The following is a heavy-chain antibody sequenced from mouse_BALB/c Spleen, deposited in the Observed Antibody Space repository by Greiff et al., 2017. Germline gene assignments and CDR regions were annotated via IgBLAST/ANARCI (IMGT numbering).Heavy chain of an antibody. Sequence: EVQLQQSGPDLVKPSQSLSLTCTVTGYSITSGYSWHWIRQFPGNKLEWMGYIHYSGSTNYNPSLKSRISITRDTSKNQFFLQLNSVTTEDTATYYCASSMITEWIYYAMDYWGQGTSVTVSS. D-gene: IGHD2-4*01. J-gene: IGHJ4*01. CDR1: GYSITSGYS. CDR3: ASSMITEWIYYAMDY. CDR2: IHYSGST. V-gene: IGHV3-1*02.